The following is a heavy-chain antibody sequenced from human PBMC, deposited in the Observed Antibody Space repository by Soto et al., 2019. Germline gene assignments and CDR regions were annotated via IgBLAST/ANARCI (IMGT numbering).Heavy chain of an antibody. V-gene: IGHV3-23*01. D-gene: IGHD5-12*01. CDR1: GFIFTNYA. CDR2: IGGRGNSA. J-gene: IGHJ3*01. CDR3: VREGRGPFDF. Sequence: HPGGSLRLSCAASGFIFTNYAMNWVRQAPGKGLEWVSVIGGRGNSAYYADSVQGRFTISRDNSKNTLSLQMSSLTADDTAIYYCVREGRGPFDFWGRGTMVTVSS.